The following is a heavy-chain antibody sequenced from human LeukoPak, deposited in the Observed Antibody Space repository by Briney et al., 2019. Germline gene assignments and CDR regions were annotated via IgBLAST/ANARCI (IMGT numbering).Heavy chain of an antibody. CDR2: IFYSGTT. J-gene: IGHJ5*02. D-gene: IGHD2-15*01. CDR1: GGSFSSYY. Sequence: SETLSLTCAVYGGSFSSYYWSWIRQPPGKGLEWIGFIFYSGTTNYNPSLKSRVTISVDTSKNQFSLKLSSVTAADTAVYYCARDSDGSGWFDPWGQGTLVTVSS. CDR3: ARDSDGSGWFDP. V-gene: IGHV4-59*12.